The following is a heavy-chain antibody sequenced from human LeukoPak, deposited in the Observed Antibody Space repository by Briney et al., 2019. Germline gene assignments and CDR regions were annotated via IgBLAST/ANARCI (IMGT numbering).Heavy chain of an antibody. D-gene: IGHD3-10*01. CDR1: GYTFTSYE. CDR2: MNPNSGNT. CDR3: ARSGLYDAFDI. J-gene: IGHJ3*02. Sequence: ASVKVSCKASGYTFTSYEINWVRQATGQGLEWMGWMNPNSGNTAYAQKFQGRVTMTRNTSISAAYMELSSLRSEDTAVYYCARSGLYDAFDIWGQGTLVTVSS. V-gene: IGHV1-8*01.